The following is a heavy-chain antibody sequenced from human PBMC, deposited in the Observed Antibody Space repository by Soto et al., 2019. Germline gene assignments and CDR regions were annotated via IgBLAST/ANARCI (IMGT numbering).Heavy chain of an antibody. V-gene: IGHV5-51*01. CDR3: ASLLSLGRSSGDYYYGMDV. D-gene: IGHD6-6*01. CDR2: IYPGDSDT. CDR1: GYSFTSYW. J-gene: IGHJ6*02. Sequence: PGESLKISCKGSGYSFTSYWIGWVGQMPGKGLEWMGIIYPGDSDTRYSPSFQGQVTISADKAISTAYLQWSSLKASDTAMYYCASLLSLGRSSGDYYYGMDVWGQGTTVTVSS.